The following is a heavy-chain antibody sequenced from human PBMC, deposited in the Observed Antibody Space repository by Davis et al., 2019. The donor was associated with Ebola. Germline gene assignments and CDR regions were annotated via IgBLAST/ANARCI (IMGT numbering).Heavy chain of an antibody. Sequence: GESLKISCKGSGYSFSDYWIGCLRLMPRNGLEWMGIIYTGDSDTRDRPSSQGQVTISADKSITTAYLKWSSLKASDTAMYYCARLYCGGGSCKLLDYWGQGTLVTVSS. D-gene: IGHD2-15*01. CDR3: ARLYCGGGSCKLLDY. CDR2: IYTGDSDT. CDR1: GYSFSDYW. J-gene: IGHJ4*02. V-gene: IGHV5-51*01.